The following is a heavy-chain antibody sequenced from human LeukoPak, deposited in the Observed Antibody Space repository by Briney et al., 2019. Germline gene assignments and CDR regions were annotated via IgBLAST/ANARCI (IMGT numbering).Heavy chain of an antibody. CDR1: GYTFTSYY. CDR3: ARDLRYFDWLLNFDY. D-gene: IGHD3-9*01. V-gene: IGHV1-46*01. J-gene: IGHJ4*02. Sequence: ASVKLSCKASGYTFTSYYMHWVRQAPGQGLESMGIINPSGGSTSYAQKFQGRVTMTRDTSTSTVYMELSSLRSADTAVYYCARDLRYFDWLLNFDYWGQGTLVTVSS. CDR2: INPSGGST.